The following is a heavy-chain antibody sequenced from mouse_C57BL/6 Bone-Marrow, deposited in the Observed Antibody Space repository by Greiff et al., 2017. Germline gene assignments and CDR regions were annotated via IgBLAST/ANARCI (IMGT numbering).Heavy chain of an antibody. CDR3: SSFDGNYFDV. CDR2: IDPEIGDT. J-gene: IGHJ2*01. Sequence: EVQLQQSGAELVRPGASVKLSCTASGFNITDDYIHWVKKRPEQGLEWIGWIDPEIGDTEYASKFQGKATITSDTSSNTAYLQLSSLTSEDTAVYYCSSFDGNYFDVWGQGTPLTVAS. D-gene: IGHD2-3*01. V-gene: IGHV14-4*01. CDR1: GFNITDDY.